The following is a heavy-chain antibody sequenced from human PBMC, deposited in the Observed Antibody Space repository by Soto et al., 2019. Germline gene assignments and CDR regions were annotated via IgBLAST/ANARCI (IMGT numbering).Heavy chain of an antibody. CDR1: GYNFTSYW. CDR3: ARHAYGMDV. V-gene: IGHV5-51*01. CDR2: VYPGDSDT. Sequence: GESLKISCQGSGYNFTSYWIAWVRQMPGKGLEWMGIVYPGDSDTRYSPSFQGQVTISADKSITTAYLQCSSLKASDTAMYYCARHAYGMDVWGQGTAVTVSS. J-gene: IGHJ6*02.